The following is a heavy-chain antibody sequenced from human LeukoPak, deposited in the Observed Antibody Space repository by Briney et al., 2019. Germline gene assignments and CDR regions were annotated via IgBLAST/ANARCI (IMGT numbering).Heavy chain of an antibody. D-gene: IGHD3-10*01. CDR3: ARGRSGSYYSLRFDY. V-gene: IGHV4-59*01. CDR2: IYYSGST. J-gene: IGHJ4*02. CDR1: GGSISSYY. Sequence: SETLYLTCTVSGGSISSYYWSWIRQPPGKGLEWIAYIYYSGSTNYNPSLKSRVTISVDTSKNQLSLKLSSVTAADTAVYYCARGRSGSYYSLRFDYWGQGTLVTVSS.